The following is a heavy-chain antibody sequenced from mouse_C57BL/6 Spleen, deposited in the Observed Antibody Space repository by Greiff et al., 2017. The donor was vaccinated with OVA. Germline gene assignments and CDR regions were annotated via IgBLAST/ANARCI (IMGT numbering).Heavy chain of an antibody. CDR1: GYTFTSYW. J-gene: IGHJ3*01. CDR3: ARRDYDYGGFAY. V-gene: IGHV1-64*01. D-gene: IGHD2-4*01. Sequence: VQLQQPGAELVKPGASVKLSCKASGYTFTSYWMHWVKQRPGQGLEWIGMIHPNSGSTNYNEKFKSKATLTVDKSSSTAYMQLSSLTSEDSAVYYCARRDYDYGGFAYWGQGTLVTVSA. CDR2: IHPNSGST.